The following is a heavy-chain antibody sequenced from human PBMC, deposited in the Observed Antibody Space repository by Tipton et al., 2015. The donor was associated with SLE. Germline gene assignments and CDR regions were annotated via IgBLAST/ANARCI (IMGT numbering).Heavy chain of an antibody. Sequence: TLSLTCTVSGASISNNFWSWIRQPPGKGLEWIGYIYTSGSTNYNPSLKSRVTISVDTSKNQFSLKLSSVTAADTAVYYCARNPITMVRGVIPGAFDIWGQGTMVTVSS. J-gene: IGHJ3*02. V-gene: IGHV4-4*08. D-gene: IGHD3-10*01. CDR3: ARNPITMVRGVIPGAFDI. CDR2: IYTSGST. CDR1: GASISNNF.